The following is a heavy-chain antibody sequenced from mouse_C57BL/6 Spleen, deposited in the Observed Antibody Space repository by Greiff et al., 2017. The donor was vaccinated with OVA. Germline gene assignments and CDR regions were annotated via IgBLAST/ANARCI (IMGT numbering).Heavy chain of an antibody. CDR1: GYTFTSYW. CDR2: INPSNGGT. CDR3: ERAQATAYYYAMDY. D-gene: IGHD1-2*01. V-gene: IGHV1-53*01. Sequence: QVQLQQPGTELVKPGASVKLSCKASGYTFTSYWMSWVKQRPGQGLEWIGNINPSNGGTNYNEKFKSKATLTVDKSASTTYMQLSRLTSEDSAVYYCERAQATAYYYAMDYWGQGTSVTVSS. J-gene: IGHJ4*01.